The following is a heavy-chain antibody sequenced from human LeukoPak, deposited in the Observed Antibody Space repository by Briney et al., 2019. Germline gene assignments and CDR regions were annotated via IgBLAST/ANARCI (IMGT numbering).Heavy chain of an antibody. Sequence: GGSLRLSCAASGFTFSTYAISWVRQAPGKGLEWVSAISGSGGSTYYADSVKGRFTISRDNSKNTLYLQMNSLRAEDTAAYYYAKTIATSATGYWGQGTLVTVSS. CDR3: AKTIATSATGY. D-gene: IGHD6-13*01. CDR1: GFTFSTYA. V-gene: IGHV3-23*01. J-gene: IGHJ4*02. CDR2: ISGSGGST.